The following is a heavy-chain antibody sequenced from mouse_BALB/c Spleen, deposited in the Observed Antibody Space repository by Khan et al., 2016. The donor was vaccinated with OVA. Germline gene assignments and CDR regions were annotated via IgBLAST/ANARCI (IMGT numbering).Heavy chain of an antibody. CDR2: IWSDGST. V-gene: IGHV2-6-1*01. D-gene: IGHD2-10*01. Sequence: VQLQESGPGLVAPSQSLSITCTISGFSLTNYGVHWVRQPPGKGLEWLVVIWSDGSTTYNSALKSRLTISKDNSKSQVFLKMNSLQSEDTAVYFCARQPYYHYNIMDYWGQGTSVTSPQ. CDR1: GFSLTNYG. J-gene: IGHJ4*01. CDR3: ARQPYYHYNIMDY.